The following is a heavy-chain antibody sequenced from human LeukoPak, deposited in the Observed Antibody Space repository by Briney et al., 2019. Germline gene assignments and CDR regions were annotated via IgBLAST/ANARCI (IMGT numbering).Heavy chain of an antibody. CDR3: AKATVGYSSGRYPGWPADC. V-gene: IGHV3-23*01. CDR1: GFTLNTYA. CDR2: ICGSGGCT. J-gene: IGHJ4*02. D-gene: IGHD6-19*01. Sequence: AGGSLRLSCEAAGFTLNTYAIYWVRQAPGKGPEWVSGICGSGGCTYYADSVKGRFTISRDNSKNTVYLQMNSLPADDTAVYYCAKATVGYSSGRYPGWPADCWGQGTLVTVPS.